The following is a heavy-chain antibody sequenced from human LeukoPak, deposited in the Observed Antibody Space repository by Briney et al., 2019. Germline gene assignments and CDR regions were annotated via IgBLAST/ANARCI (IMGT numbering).Heavy chain of an antibody. Sequence: NSSETLSLTCAVYGGSFSGYYWSWIRQPPGKGLKWIGEINHSGSTNYNPSLKSRVTISVDTSKNQFSLKLSSVTAADTAVYYCASLRGYCSSTSCYTGSYYYGMDVWGQGTTVTVSS. CDR3: ASLRGYCSSTSCYTGSYYYGMDV. J-gene: IGHJ6*02. CDR1: GGSFSGYY. D-gene: IGHD2-2*02. CDR2: INHSGST. V-gene: IGHV4-34*01.